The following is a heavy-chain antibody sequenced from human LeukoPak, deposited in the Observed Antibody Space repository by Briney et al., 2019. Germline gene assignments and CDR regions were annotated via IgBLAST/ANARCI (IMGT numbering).Heavy chain of an antibody. V-gene: IGHV4-34*01. Sequence: SETLSLTCAVYGGSFSDYYWSWIRQPPGKGLEWIGEINHSGSTNYKPSLKGRVTISVDTSKNQFSLKLSSVTAADTAVYYRARLVVSSWYHEVLLGRDYWGQGTLVTVSS. CDR2: INHSGST. CDR3: ARLVVSSWYHEVLLGRDY. J-gene: IGHJ4*02. CDR1: GGSFSDYY. D-gene: IGHD6-13*01.